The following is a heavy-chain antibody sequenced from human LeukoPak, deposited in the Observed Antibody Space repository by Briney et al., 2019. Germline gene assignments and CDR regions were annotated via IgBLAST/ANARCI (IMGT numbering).Heavy chain of an antibody. CDR1: GFTFSSYA. Sequence: GGSLRLSCAASGFTFSSYAMTWVRRAPGKGLEWVSYISSSSSTIYYADSVKGRFTISRDNAKNSLYLQMNSLRDEDTAVYYCAREGTMVRGVNYYGMDVWGQGATVTVSS. V-gene: IGHV3-48*02. CDR2: ISSSSSTI. D-gene: IGHD3-10*01. J-gene: IGHJ6*02. CDR3: AREGTMVRGVNYYGMDV.